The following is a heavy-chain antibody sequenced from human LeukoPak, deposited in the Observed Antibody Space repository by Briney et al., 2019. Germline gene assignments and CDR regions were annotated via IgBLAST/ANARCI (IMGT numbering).Heavy chain of an antibody. CDR1: GYTFTGYY. V-gene: IGHV1-2*06. CDR2: INPKTGGT. Sequence: ASVKVSCKASGYTFTGYYMNWVRQAPGQGLEWLGRINPKTGGTNYAQNFQGRVTMTRDTSISTAYMELSSLRSEDTAVYYCARKLEDYDSSGYYELSCAFDIWGQGTMVTVSS. J-gene: IGHJ3*02. D-gene: IGHD3-22*01. CDR3: ARKLEDYDSSGYYELSCAFDI.